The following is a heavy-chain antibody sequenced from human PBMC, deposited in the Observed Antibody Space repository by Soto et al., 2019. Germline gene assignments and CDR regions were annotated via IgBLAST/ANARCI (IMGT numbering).Heavy chain of an antibody. CDR2: INPSGGST. Sequence: ASVKVSCKASGYTFTSYYMHWVRQAPGQGLEWMGIINPSGGSTSYAQKFQGRVTMTRDTSASTVYMELTSVTAADTAVYYCARSRYTSGWWTPPFDYWGQGTLVTVSS. V-gene: IGHV1-46*01. CDR1: GYTFTSYY. CDR3: ARSRYTSGWWTPPFDY. J-gene: IGHJ4*02. D-gene: IGHD6-19*01.